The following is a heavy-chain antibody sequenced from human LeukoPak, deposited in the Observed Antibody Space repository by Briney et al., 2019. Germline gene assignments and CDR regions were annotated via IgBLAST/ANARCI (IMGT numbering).Heavy chain of an antibody. CDR2: IIPIFGTA. J-gene: IGHJ3*02. V-gene: IGHV1-69*05. D-gene: IGHD7-27*01. CDR1: GGTFSSYA. Sequence: ASVKVSCKASGGTFSSYAISWERQAPGQGLEWMGGIIPIFGTANYAQKFQGRVTITTDESTSTAYVELSSLRSEDTAVYYCASPLGKANAFDIWGQGTMVTVSS. CDR3: ASPLGKANAFDI.